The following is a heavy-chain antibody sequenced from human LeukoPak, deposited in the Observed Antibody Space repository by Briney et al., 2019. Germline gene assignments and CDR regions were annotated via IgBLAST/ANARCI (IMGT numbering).Heavy chain of an antibody. D-gene: IGHD3-3*01. CDR2: ISAYNGNT. CDR3: ARVELRFLEWLLTPYYYYYGMDV. J-gene: IGHJ6*02. CDR1: GYTFTSYG. Sequence: ASVKVSCKASGYTFTSYGISWVRQAPGQGLEWMGWISAYNGNTNYAQKLQGRVTMTTDTSTSTAYMELRSLRSDDTAVYYCARVELRFLEWLLTPYYYYYGMDVWGQGTTVTVSS. V-gene: IGHV1-18*01.